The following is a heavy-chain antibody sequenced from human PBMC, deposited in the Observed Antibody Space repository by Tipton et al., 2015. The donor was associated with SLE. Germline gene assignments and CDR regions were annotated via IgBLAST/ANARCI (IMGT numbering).Heavy chain of an antibody. CDR1: GGPISDYY. Sequence: TLSLTCTVSGGPISDYYWSWVRQSPERGLEWLGYIYYGGATNYNPAYKTRVNISQDTSNNQFSLSLTSVTAADTAIYFCARDYYESSGYFAYWGQGALVTVSS. CDR2: IYYGGAT. CDR3: ARDYYESSGYFAY. J-gene: IGHJ4*02. D-gene: IGHD3-22*01. V-gene: IGHV4-59*01.